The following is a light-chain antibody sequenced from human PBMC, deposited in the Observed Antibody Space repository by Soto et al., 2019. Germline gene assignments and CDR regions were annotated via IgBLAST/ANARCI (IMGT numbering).Light chain of an antibody. V-gene: IGKV3-20*01. CDR2: GAS. CDR1: QSVSSNY. CDR3: QQYGSSPLYT. Sequence: EIVLTQSPGALSLSPGERVTLSCRASQSVSSNYLAWYQQKPGQAPRLLIYGASSRATGIPDRFSGSGSGTDFTLTISRVEPEDFAVYYCQQYGSSPLYTFGQGTKLEIE. J-gene: IGKJ2*01.